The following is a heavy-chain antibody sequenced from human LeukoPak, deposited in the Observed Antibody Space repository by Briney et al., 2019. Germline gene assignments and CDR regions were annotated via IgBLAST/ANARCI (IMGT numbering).Heavy chain of an antibody. CDR3: TKDVGVILFDY. CDR1: GFTFSDYA. V-gene: IGHV3-23*01. D-gene: IGHD3-16*01. Sequence: GGSLRLSCAASGFTFSDYAMSWVRQAPGKGLEWVSTISRGGDGTHYADSVKGRFTISRDNSKNTLYLQMNSLRAEDTAIYYCTKDVGVILFDYWGQGTLVTVSS. CDR2: ISRGGDGT. J-gene: IGHJ4*02.